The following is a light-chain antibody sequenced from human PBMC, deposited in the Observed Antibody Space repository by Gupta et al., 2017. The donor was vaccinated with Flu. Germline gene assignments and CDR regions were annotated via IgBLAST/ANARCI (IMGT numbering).Light chain of an antibody. CDR3: SSYTTSITNHWV. Sequence: SALTQPASVSGSPGPSITITCTGTSSDVGGYNYVSWYQQHPGKAPNLMIYEVSNRPAGVANPCSGSKSGNTAALTISRLQAEEEADYYCSSYTTSITNHWVFGGGTKLTVL. CDR2: EVS. V-gene: IGLV2-14*01. CDR1: SSDVGGYNY. J-gene: IGLJ3*02.